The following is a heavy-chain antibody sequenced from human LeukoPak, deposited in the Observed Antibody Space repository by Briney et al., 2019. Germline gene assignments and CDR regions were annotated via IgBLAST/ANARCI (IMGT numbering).Heavy chain of an antibody. CDR1: GGTFSASG. D-gene: IGHD1-7*01. V-gene: IGHV1-69*10. J-gene: IGHJ6*04. Sequence: SVKVSCKASGGTFSASGITWVRQAPGQGLEWMGGIIPMIGITNYAQKFQGRVTITADKSTSIAYMELSSLRSEDTALYYCASGLSGTLRHMDVWGRGTTVIVSS. CDR3: ASGLSGTLRHMDV. CDR2: IIPMIGIT.